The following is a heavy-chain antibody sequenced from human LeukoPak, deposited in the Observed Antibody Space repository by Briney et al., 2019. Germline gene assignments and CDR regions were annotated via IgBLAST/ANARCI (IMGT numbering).Heavy chain of an antibody. V-gene: IGHV3-30*18. CDR3: AKDPCSSTSCYAYNFYYYGMDV. CDR2: ISYDGSNK. D-gene: IGHD2-2*01. CDR1: GFTFSTYG. Sequence: GGSLTLSCAASGFTFSTYGMHWVRQAPGKGLEWVAVISYDGSNKYYADSVKGRFTISRDNSKNTLYLQMNSLRAEDTALYYCAKDPCSSTSCYAYNFYYYGMDVWGQGTTVTVSS. J-gene: IGHJ6*02.